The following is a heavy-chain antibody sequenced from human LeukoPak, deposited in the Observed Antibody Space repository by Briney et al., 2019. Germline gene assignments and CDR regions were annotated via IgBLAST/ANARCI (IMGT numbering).Heavy chain of an antibody. D-gene: IGHD5-24*01. CDR1: GGSMTNHY. V-gene: IGHV4-59*11. J-gene: IGHJ3*02. Sequence: SETLSLTCTVSGGSMTNHYWSWIRQPPGKGLEWIGYIYYSGSTNYNPSLKSRVTISVDTSKNQFSLKLSSVTAADTAVYYCARDRGRDGYNYGDDAFDIWGQGTMVTVSS. CDR2: IYYSGST. CDR3: ARDRGRDGYNYGDDAFDI.